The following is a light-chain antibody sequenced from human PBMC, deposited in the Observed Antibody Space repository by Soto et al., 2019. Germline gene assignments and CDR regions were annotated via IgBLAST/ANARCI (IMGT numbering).Light chain of an antibody. Sequence: DIVMTQSPASLSVSTGERATLSCRASQSVSRCLAWYQQKPGQAPRLLIYGASSLNTGIPDRFSGSGSGTDFTLTISRLEPDDFAVYYCQQYSKSPRTFGGGTKVDIK. CDR2: GAS. CDR1: QSVSRC. J-gene: IGKJ4*02. CDR3: QQYSKSPRT. V-gene: IGKV3-20*01.